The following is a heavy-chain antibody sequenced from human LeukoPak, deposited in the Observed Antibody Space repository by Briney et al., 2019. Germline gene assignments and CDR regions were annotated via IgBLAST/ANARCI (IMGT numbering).Heavy chain of an antibody. V-gene: IGHV4-30-4*01. D-gene: IGHD3-16*01. CDR2: IYYSGST. CDR3: ARHRLGYDYVST. Sequence: SETLSLTCTVSGGSITSGDYFWSWIRQPPGKGLEWIGYIYYSGSTYYNPSLKSRVSILVDTSKNQFSLKLTSVTAADTAVYYCARHRLGYDYVSTWGQGTLVTVSS. CDR1: GGSITSGDYF. J-gene: IGHJ4*02.